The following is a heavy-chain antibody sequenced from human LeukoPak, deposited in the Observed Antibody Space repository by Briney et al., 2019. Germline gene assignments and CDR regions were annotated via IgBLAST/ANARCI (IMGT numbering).Heavy chain of an antibody. CDR1: GFTFSNYA. V-gene: IGHV3-33*08. J-gene: IGHJ4*02. D-gene: IGHD5-12*01. CDR3: ARAGYGSIFYFDY. Sequence: PGGSLRLSCAASGFTFSNYAMSWVRQAPGKGLEWVALIWYDGSNKYYADSVKGRFTISRDNSKNTLYLQMSSLRAEDTAVYFCARAGYGSIFYFDYWGQGTLVTVSS. CDR2: IWYDGSNK.